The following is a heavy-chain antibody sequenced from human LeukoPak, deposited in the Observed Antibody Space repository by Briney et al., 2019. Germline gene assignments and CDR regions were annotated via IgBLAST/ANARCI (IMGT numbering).Heavy chain of an antibody. D-gene: IGHD3-10*01. J-gene: IGHJ4*02. CDR2: ITSRSSSI. Sequence: GGSLRLSCTASGFTFNGYSMNWVRQAPGKGLEWVSYITSRSSSIYYADSVKGRFTISRDNAQNSLYLQMNSLRDEDTAVYYCARDSRFGKLLIPYFDYWGQGTLVTVSS. CDR1: GFTFNGYS. CDR3: ARDSRFGKLLIPYFDY. V-gene: IGHV3-48*02.